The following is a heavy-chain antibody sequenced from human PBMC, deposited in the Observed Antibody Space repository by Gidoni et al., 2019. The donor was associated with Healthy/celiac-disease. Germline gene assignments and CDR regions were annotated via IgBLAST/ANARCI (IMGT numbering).Heavy chain of an antibody. V-gene: IGHV4-59*01. J-gene: IGHJ6*02. CDR3: ARAPGGSWEYYYGMDV. CDR1: GCSISSYY. CDR2: IYYSGST. D-gene: IGHD2-15*01. Sequence: QVQLQESGPGLVKPSETLSLTCPVSGCSISSYYWSWIRQPPGKGLEWIGYIYYSGSTNYNPSLKSRVTISVDTSKNQFSLKLSSVTAADTAVYYCARAPGGSWEYYYGMDVWGQGTTVTVSS.